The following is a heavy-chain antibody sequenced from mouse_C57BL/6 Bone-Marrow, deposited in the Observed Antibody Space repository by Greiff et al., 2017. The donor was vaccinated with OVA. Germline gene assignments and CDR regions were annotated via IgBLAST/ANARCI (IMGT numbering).Heavy chain of an antibody. D-gene: IGHD3-3*01. V-gene: IGHV1-9*01. CDR2: ILPGSGST. Sequence: VQLQQSGAELMKPGASVKLSCKATGYTFTGYWIEWVKQRPGHGLEWIGEILPGSGSTNSNEKFKGKATFTADTSSNTAYMQLSSLTTEDSAIYYCARWGLLFDVWGTGTTVTVSS. CDR3: ARWGLLFDV. CDR1: GYTFTGYW. J-gene: IGHJ1*03.